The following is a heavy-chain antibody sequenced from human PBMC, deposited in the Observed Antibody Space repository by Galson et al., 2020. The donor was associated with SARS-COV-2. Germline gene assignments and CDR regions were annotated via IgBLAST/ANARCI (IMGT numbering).Heavy chain of an antibody. V-gene: IGHV3-72*01. Sequence: GSLRLSCAVSGFTFSDHYMDWVRQAPGKGLEWVGRSRNKAHNFIIEYAASVRGRFTISRDDSQNSLYLQMNSLKTEDTAVYYCARWTSGAGNYRGQGSLVTVAS. CDR1: GFTFSDHY. CDR2: SRNKAHNFII. CDR3: ARWTSGAGNY. J-gene: IGHJ4*02. D-gene: IGHD3-10*01.